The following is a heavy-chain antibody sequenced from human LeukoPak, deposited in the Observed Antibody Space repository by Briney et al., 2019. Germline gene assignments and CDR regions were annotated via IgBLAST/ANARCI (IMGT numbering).Heavy chain of an antibody. CDR1: GGSISSYY. V-gene: IGHV4-59*01. Sequence: SETLSLTCTVSGGSISSYYWSWLRQPPGKGLEWIGYIYYSGSTNYNPSLKSRVTISVDTSKNQFSLKLSSVTAADTAVYYCARVPVRFAFDIWGQGTMVTVSS. CDR3: ARVPVRFAFDI. D-gene: IGHD2/OR15-2a*01. CDR2: IYYSGST. J-gene: IGHJ3*02.